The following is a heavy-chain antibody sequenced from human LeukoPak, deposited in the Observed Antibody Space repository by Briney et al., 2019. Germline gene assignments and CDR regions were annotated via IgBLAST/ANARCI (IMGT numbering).Heavy chain of an antibody. CDR2: IKSKTDGGTT. D-gene: IGHD3-22*01. CDR1: GFTFSNAW. V-gene: IGHV3-15*07. Sequence: GGSLRLSCAATGFTFSNAWMNWVRQAPGKGLEWVGRIKSKTDGGTTDYAAPVKGRFTISRDDSKNTLYLQMNSLKTEDTAVYYCTTVPGDSSGYTPHWGQGTLVTVSS. CDR3: TTVPGDSSGYTPH. J-gene: IGHJ4*02.